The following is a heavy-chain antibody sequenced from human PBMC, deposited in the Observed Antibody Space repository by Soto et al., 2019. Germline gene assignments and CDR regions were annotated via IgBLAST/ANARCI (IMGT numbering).Heavy chain of an antibody. V-gene: IGHV1-2*02. CDR3: ARSLTEGYCPITGCYTRRRTGMDF. CDR1: RDAIEGNS. D-gene: IGHD2-2*02. CDR2: INPNSGGT. J-gene: IGHJ6*01. Sequence: GASADLTSDACRDAIEGNSRRWLRQEQKKGLEWMGWINPNSGGTNNAQKFQGRVTVTRDTPTSTAYMELSRLTSDDTAVYYCARSLTEGYCPITGCYTRRRTGMDFRRQGSTVLGSS.